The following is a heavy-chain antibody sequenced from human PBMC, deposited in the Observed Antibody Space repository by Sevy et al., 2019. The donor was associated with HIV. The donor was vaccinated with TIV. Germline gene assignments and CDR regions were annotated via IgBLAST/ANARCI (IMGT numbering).Heavy chain of an antibody. CDR1: GFTFSSYA. V-gene: IGHV3-23*01. CDR2: ISGSGGST. CDR3: AKDFRTHWNRVEPAAILDY. D-gene: IGHD2-2*02. Sequence: GGSLRLSCAASGFTFSSYAMSWVRQAPGKGLEWVSTISGSGGSTYYADSVKGRFTISRDNSKNTLYLQMNTLRAEDTAAYYCAKDFRTHWNRVEPAAILDYWGQGTLVTVSS. J-gene: IGHJ4*02.